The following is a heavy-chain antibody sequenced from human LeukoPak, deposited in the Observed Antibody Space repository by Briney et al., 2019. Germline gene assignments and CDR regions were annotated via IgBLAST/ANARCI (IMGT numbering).Heavy chain of an antibody. CDR2: IYYSGST. D-gene: IGHD3-10*01. CDR3: ARFHRGSGSYWY. Sequence: SETLSLTCSVSGGSIRSSSYWWGWIRQPPGKGLEWIGSIYYSGSTYYNPSLKSRVTISVDTSKNQFSLKLSSVTAADTAVYYCARFHRGSGSYWYWGQGTLVTVSS. CDR1: GGSIRSSSYW. V-gene: IGHV4-39*01. J-gene: IGHJ4*02.